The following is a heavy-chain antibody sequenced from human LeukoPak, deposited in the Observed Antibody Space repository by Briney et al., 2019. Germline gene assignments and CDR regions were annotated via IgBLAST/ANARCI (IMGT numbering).Heavy chain of an antibody. J-gene: IGHJ4*02. Sequence: ASVKVSCKASGFDFRDYFIHWVRQAPGEGLEWMGSINPDTEDSKIAQQFQGRVTMTRDTSISTAYMELSRLRSDDTAVYYCARDERYDSSGYPFDYWGQGTLVTVSS. CDR2: INPDTEDS. CDR1: GFDFRDYF. V-gene: IGHV1-2*02. D-gene: IGHD3-22*01. CDR3: ARDERYDSSGYPFDY.